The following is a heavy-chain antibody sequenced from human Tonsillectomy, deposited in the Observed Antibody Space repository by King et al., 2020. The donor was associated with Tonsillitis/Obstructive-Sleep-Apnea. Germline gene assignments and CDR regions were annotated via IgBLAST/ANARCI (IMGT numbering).Heavy chain of an antibody. CDR1: GFSLSTSGVG. CDR2: IYWDDDK. CDR3: AHRRLAELSLGAFDI. D-gene: IGHD3-16*02. J-gene: IGHJ3*02. Sequence: ITLKESGPTLVKPTQTLTLTCTFSGFSLSTSGVGVGWIRQPPGKALEWLALIYWDDDKRYSPSLKRRLTITKDTSKNQVVLTMTNMDPVDTATYYCAHRRLAELSLGAFDIWGQGTMVTVSS. V-gene: IGHV2-5*02.